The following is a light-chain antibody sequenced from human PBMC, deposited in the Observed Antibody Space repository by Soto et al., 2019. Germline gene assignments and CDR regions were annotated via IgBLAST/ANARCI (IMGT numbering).Light chain of an antibody. CDR2: EVS. Sequence: QSALTQPRSVSGSPGQSVTISCTGTSSDVGDYNYVSWYQQHPGKAPKFIIYEVSKRPSGVPDRFSGSKSGNTASLTISGLQAEDEADYYCCSYAGPYTVVFGGGTKVTVL. CDR3: CSYAGPYTVV. CDR1: SSDVGDYNY. J-gene: IGLJ2*01. V-gene: IGLV2-11*01.